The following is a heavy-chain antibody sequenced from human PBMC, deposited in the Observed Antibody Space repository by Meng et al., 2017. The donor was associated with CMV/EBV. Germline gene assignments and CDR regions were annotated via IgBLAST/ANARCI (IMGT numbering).Heavy chain of an antibody. CDR3: AREKRDFWSGYQAGNYFDY. Sequence: GESLKISCAASGFTFDDYGMSWVRQAPGKGLEWVSGINWNGGSTGYADSVKGRFTISRGNAKNSLYLQMNSLRAEDTALYYCAREKRDFWSGYQAGNYFDYWGQGTLVTVSS. D-gene: IGHD3-3*01. CDR2: INWNGGST. V-gene: IGHV3-20*04. CDR1: GFTFDDYG. J-gene: IGHJ4*02.